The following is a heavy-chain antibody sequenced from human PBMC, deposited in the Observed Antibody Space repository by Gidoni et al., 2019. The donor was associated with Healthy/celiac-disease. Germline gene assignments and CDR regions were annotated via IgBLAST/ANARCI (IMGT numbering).Heavy chain of an antibody. J-gene: IGHJ5*02. D-gene: IGHD1-20*01. CDR3: AKAYNWNDDNWFDP. Sequence: EVQLEESGGGLVQPGRSLRLSCAASGFTFDDYAMHWVRQAPGKGLEWVSGISWNSGSIGYADSVKGRFTISRDNAKNSLYLQMNSLRAEDTALYYCAKAYNWNDDNWFDPWGQGTLVTVSS. V-gene: IGHV3-9*01. CDR1: GFTFDDYA. CDR2: ISWNSGSI.